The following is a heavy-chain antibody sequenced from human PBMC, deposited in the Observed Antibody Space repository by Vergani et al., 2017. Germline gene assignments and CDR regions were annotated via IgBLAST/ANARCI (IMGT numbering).Heavy chain of an antibody. V-gene: IGHV4-34*01. Sequence: QVQLQQWGAGLLKPSETLSLTCAVYGGSFSGYYWSWIRQPPGKGLEWIGEINHSGSTNYNPSLKSRVTISVDTSKNQFSLKLSSVTAADTAVYYCARQPYYYYGMDAWGQGTTVTVSS. CDR1: GGSFSGYY. J-gene: IGHJ6*02. CDR3: ARQPYYYYGMDA. CDR2: INHSGST.